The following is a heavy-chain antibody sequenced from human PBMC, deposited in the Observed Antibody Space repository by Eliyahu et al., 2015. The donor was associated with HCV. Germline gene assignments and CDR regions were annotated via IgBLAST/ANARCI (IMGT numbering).Heavy chain of an antibody. CDR2: IYSGGST. D-gene: IGHD1-26*01. V-gene: IGHV3-66*01. J-gene: IGHJ4*02. Sequence: QLVESGGGLVQPGGXLXLSXXASGFTVSGNYMSWVRQAPGKGLGWVSIIYSGGSTYYADSVKGRFTISRDNSKNTLYLQMNSLRAEDTAVYYCARTIVGALGDYWGQGALVTVSS. CDR3: ARTIVGALGDY. CDR1: GFTVSGNY.